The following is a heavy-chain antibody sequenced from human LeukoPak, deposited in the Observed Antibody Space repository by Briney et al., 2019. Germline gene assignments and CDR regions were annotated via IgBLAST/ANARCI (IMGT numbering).Heavy chain of an antibody. Sequence: GGSLRLSCAASGFTFSSYGMHWVRQAPGKGLEWVAVIWYDGSNKYYADSVKGRFTISRDNSKNTLYLQMNSLRAEDTAVYYCARAKSSLEWTFYYYYGMDVWGQGTTVTVS. J-gene: IGHJ6*02. V-gene: IGHV3-33*01. CDR3: ARAKSSLEWTFYYYYGMDV. CDR1: GFTFSSYG. D-gene: IGHD3-3*01. CDR2: IWYDGSNK.